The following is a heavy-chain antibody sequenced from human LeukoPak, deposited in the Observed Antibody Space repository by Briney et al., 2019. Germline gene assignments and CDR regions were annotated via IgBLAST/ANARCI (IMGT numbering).Heavy chain of an antibody. CDR1: GFTFSSYG. CDR3: TSGAGSGWYFFYSY. J-gene: IGHJ4*02. Sequence: GGSPRLSCAASGFTFSSYGMHWVRQAPGKGLVWVSRIKSDGSGTSYADSVKGRFTISRDNAKNTLYLQMNSLRAEDTALYYCTSGAGSGWYFFYSYWGQGTLVTVSS. V-gene: IGHV3-74*01. D-gene: IGHD6-19*01. CDR2: IKSDGSGT.